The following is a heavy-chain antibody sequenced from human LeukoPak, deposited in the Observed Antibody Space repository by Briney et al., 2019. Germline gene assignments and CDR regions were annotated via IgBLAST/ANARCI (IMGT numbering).Heavy chain of an antibody. CDR1: GLTVTDYY. V-gene: IGHV3-11*04. CDR3: AKDWPAFDI. CDR2: IGGSASNI. J-gene: IGHJ3*02. Sequence: GGSLRLSCAASGLTVTDYYMHWIRQAPGKGLEWVSFIGGSASNIYYADSVKGRFTISRDNAKNSLYLQMKSLSAEDTGVYYGAKDWPAFDIWAKGQWSPSLQ.